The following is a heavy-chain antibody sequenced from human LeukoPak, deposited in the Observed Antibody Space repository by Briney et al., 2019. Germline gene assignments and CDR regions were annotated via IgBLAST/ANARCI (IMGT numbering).Heavy chain of an antibody. J-gene: IGHJ5*02. CDR2: ISYTGVS. CDR3: ARLPEGGYATSLGWIGP. D-gene: IGHD5-24*01. CDR1: GGSISSHY. V-gene: IGHV4-59*08. Sequence: SETLSLTCTVSGGSISSHYWSWIRQTPGKGLEWIGYISYTGVSSYNPSLKSRVTISVDTSKNQFSLNVSSVTAADTAVYYCARLPEGGYATSLGWIGPWGQGTRVTVSS.